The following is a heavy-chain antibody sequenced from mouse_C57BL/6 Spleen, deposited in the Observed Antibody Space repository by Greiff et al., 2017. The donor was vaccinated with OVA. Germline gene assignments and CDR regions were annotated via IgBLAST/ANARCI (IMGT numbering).Heavy chain of an antibody. J-gene: IGHJ1*03. D-gene: IGHD4-1*01. V-gene: IGHV1-72*01. CDR1: GYTFTSYW. CDR3: ARVTGTDYWYFDV. CDR2: IDPNSGGT. Sequence: QVQLQQPGAELVKPGASVKLSCKASGYTFTSYWMHWVKQRPGRGLEWIGRIDPNSGGTKYNEKFKSKATLTVDKPSRTAYLQLSSLTSEDSAFYYCARVTGTDYWYFDVWGTGTTVTVSS.